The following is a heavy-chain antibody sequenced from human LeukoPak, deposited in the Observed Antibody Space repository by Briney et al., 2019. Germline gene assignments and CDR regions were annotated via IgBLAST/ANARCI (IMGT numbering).Heavy chain of an antibody. CDR3: AKSVVAATLDY. Sequence: PGGSLRLSCAVSGFTFSSYAMTWVRQAPGKGLEWVSAISGSGGSTYYADSVKGRFTSRDNSKNTLYLQMNSLRAEDTAVYYCAKSVVAATLDYWGQGTLVTVSS. J-gene: IGHJ4*02. CDR1: GFTFSSYA. D-gene: IGHD2-15*01. CDR2: ISGSGGST. V-gene: IGHV3-23*01.